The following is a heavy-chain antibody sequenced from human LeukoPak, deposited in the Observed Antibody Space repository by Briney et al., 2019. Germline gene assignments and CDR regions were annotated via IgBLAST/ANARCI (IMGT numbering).Heavy chain of an antibody. J-gene: IGHJ2*01. Sequence: SETLSLTCTVSGGSISSYYWSWIRQPPGKGLEWIGYIYYSGSTNYNPSLKSRVTISVDTSKNQFSLKLSSVTAADTAVYYCAGDPDTLGIRSYWYFDLWGRGTLVTVSS. V-gene: IGHV4-59*01. D-gene: IGHD7-27*01. CDR3: AGDPDTLGIRSYWYFDL. CDR2: IYYSGST. CDR1: GGSISSYY.